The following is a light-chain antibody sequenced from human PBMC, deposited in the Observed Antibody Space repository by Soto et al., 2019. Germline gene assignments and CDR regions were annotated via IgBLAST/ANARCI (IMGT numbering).Light chain of an antibody. CDR3: KSYAGSNTYV. V-gene: IGLV2-8*01. CDR2: EVV. CDR1: KNDIGVYDF. Sequence: QSVLTQPPSVSGSPGQSVTISCTGTKNDIGVYDFVSWYQHHPGKAPRLIIYEVVQRPSGVPDRFSGSKSGNTASLTVSGLQAADEADYFCKSYAGSNTYVFGSGTKATVL. J-gene: IGLJ1*01.